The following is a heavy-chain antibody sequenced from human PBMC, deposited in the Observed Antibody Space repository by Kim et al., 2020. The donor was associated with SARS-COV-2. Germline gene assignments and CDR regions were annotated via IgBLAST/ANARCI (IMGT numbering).Heavy chain of an antibody. D-gene: IGHD3-16*01. V-gene: IGHV5-51*01. Sequence: RYRPSFQGQVTNSADKSTPTAYLQWSSLKASDTAMYYCTRSAGPYDYYFDYWGQGTLVTVSS. J-gene: IGHJ4*02. CDR3: TRSAGPYDYYFDY.